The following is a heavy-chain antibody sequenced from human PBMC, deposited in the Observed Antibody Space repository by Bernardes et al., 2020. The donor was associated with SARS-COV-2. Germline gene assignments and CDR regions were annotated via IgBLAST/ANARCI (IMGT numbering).Heavy chain of an antibody. D-gene: IGHD2-21*01. Sequence: GGSLRLSCAASGFIFDDYGMNWVRQVPGKGLEWVSGLNWNGGYTGYADSVKGRFTISRDNAKNSLYLQMNSLRVEDTALYFCARGLSPAIASTNDNWGQGTLVIVSS. CDR1: GFIFDDYG. J-gene: IGHJ4*02. CDR2: LNWNGGYT. CDR3: ARGLSPAIASTNDN. V-gene: IGHV3-20*04.